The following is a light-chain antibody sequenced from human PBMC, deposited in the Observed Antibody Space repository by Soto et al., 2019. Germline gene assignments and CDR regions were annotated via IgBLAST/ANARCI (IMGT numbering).Light chain of an antibody. CDR2: EVS. J-gene: IGLJ1*01. CDR1: SSDVGRYNY. CDR3: SSYTSASTQV. V-gene: IGLV2-14*01. Sequence: QSVLTQPASVSGSPGQSITISCTGTSSDVGRYNYVSWYQHHPGKAPKLMIYEVSYRPSGVSHRFSGPKSGNTASLTISGLQAEDEADYYCSSYTSASTQVFGTGTKLTVL.